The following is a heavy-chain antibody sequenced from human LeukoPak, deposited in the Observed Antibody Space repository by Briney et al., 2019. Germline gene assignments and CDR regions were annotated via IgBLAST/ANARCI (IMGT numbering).Heavy chain of an antibody. D-gene: IGHD3-10*02. CDR1: GFTFSSSA. Sequence: PGGSLRLSCAASGFTFSSSAMTWVRQAPGKGLEWVSAISGSDGSTYYADSVKGRFTISRDNSKNSLYLQMNSLRAEDTAVYYCAELGITMIGGVWGKGTTVTISS. V-gene: IGHV3-23*01. CDR3: AELGITMIGGV. CDR2: ISGSDGST. J-gene: IGHJ6*04.